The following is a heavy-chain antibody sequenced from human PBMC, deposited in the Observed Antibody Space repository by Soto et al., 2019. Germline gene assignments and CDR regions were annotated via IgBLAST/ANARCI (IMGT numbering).Heavy chain of an antibody. CDR3: ARDFEY. Sequence: EVQLVESGGGLVQPGGSLRLSCEASGFTFSTFWMHWVRQGPGKGLVWVSRINSDGSSTNYADSVKGRVTISRDNAKNTRYLELSRLRPEDTAVYYCARDFEYWGQGTLVTVSS. V-gene: IGHV3-74*01. CDR2: INSDGSST. J-gene: IGHJ4*02. CDR1: GFTFSTFW.